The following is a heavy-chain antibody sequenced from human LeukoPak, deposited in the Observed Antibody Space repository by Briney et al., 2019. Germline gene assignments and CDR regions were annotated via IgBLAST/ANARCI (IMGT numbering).Heavy chain of an antibody. J-gene: IGHJ4*02. CDR1: EFTFSDYY. D-gene: IGHD5-24*01. CDR2: ISRSSGTI. V-gene: IGHV3-11*01. CDR3: ARQRERWLQLPDFDY. Sequence: GGSLRLSCAASEFTFSDYYMSWIRQAPGKGLEWVSYISRSSGTIYYADSVKGRFTISRDNAKNSMYLQMNSLRAEDTAVYYCARQRERWLQLPDFDYWGQGTLVTVSS.